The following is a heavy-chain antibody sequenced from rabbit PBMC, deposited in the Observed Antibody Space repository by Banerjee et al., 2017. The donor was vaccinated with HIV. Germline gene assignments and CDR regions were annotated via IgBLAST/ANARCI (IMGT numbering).Heavy chain of an antibody. D-gene: IGHD4-2*01. CDR2: IVTGDSGTT. V-gene: IGHV1S45*01. J-gene: IGHJ4*01. CDR1: GLDFSGSYW. Sequence: QEQLEESGGGLVKPEGSLTLTCTASGLDFSGSYWIWWVRQAPGKGLEWIGIIVTGDSGTTWYASWAKGRFTISKTSSTTVTLQMTSLTAADTATYFCAKSGYAGFGWNLWGPGTLVTVS. CDR3: AKSGYAGFGWNL.